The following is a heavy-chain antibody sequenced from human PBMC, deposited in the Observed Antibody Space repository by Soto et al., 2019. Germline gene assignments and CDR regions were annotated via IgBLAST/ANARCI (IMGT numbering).Heavy chain of an antibody. D-gene: IGHD1-26*01. CDR1: GYTFTSYG. CDR3: ARAGQGANSGLSGY. Sequence: VASVKVSCKASGYTFTSYGISWVRQAPGQGLEWMGWISAYNGNTNYAQKLQGRVTMTTDTSTSTAYMELRSLRSDDTAVYYCARAGQGANSGLSGYWGQGTLVTVSS. J-gene: IGHJ4*02. V-gene: IGHV1-18*04. CDR2: ISAYNGNT.